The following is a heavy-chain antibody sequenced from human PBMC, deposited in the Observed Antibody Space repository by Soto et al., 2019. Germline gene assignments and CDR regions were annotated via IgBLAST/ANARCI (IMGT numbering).Heavy chain of an antibody. J-gene: IGHJ4*02. Sequence: EVQLVESGGGLVQPGRSLRLSCAASGFTFDDYAMHWVRRAPGKGLEWVSGISWNSGSIGYADSVKGRFTISRDNAKNSLYLQMNSLRAEDTALYSCAKDSGLAQGRRGPFDYWGQGTLVTVSS. CDR3: AKDSGLAQGRRGPFDY. CDR1: GFTFDDYA. D-gene: IGHD3-10*01. CDR2: ISWNSGSI. V-gene: IGHV3-9*01.